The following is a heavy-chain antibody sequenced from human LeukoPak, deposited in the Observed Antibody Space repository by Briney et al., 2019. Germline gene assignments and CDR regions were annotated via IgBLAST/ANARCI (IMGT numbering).Heavy chain of an antibody. Sequence: PGGSLRLSCSVPGFTITNVWMSWVRQAPGKGLEWVGRIKSKSDGGTTDYAAPVKGRFAISRDESRNTLFLQMNSLKIEDTAIYYCSSGGHYFDPWGQGTLVTVSS. V-gene: IGHV3-15*05. D-gene: IGHD1-26*01. CDR1: GFTITNVW. J-gene: IGHJ5*02. CDR3: SSGGHYFDP. CDR2: IKSKSDGGTT.